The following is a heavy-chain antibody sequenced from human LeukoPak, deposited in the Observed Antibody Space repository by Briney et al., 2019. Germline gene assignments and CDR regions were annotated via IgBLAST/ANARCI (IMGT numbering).Heavy chain of an antibody. D-gene: IGHD6-19*01. V-gene: IGHV3-64*01. CDR3: ARKSAPGYSSGWYGNYFDY. Sequence: GGSLRLSCAASGFTFSSYAMHWVRQAPGKGLEYVSAIGSNGGSTYYANSVKGRFTISRDNSKNTLYLQMGSLRAEDMAVYYCARKSAPGYSSGWYGNYFDYWGQGTLVTVSS. CDR1: GFTFSSYA. CDR2: IGSNGGST. J-gene: IGHJ4*02.